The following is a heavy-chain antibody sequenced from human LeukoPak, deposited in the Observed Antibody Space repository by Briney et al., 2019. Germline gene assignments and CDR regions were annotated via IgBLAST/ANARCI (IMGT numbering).Heavy chain of an antibody. CDR3: ARSPYYYGSGSYYKGDY. CDR2: ISYSGST. J-gene: IGHJ4*02. Sequence: SETLSLTCTVSGDSISSGDYYWSWIRQPPGKGLEWIGYISYSGSTYYNPSLKSRVTISVDTSKNQFSLKLSSVTAADTAVYYCARSPYYYGSGSYYKGDYWGQGTLVTVSS. D-gene: IGHD3-10*01. V-gene: IGHV4-30-4*01. CDR1: GDSISSGDYY.